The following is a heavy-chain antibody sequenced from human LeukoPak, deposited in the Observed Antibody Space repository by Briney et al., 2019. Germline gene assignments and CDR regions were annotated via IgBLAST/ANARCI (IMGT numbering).Heavy chain of an antibody. D-gene: IGHD3-10*01. V-gene: IGHV1-8*01. CDR1: GYTFTSYD. J-gene: IGHJ6*02. Sequence: GASVKVSCKASGYTFTSYDINCVRQATGQGLEWMGWMNPNSGNTGYAQKFQGRVTMTRNTSISTAYMELSSLRSEDTAVYYCARAYYYGSGSYYKPMDVWGQGTTVTVSS. CDR2: MNPNSGNT. CDR3: ARAYYYGSGSYYKPMDV.